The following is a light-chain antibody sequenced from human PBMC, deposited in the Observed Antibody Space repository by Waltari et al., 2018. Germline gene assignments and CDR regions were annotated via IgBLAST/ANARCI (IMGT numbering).Light chain of an antibody. CDR1: QSVSSN. V-gene: IGKV3-15*01. CDR2: DAS. J-gene: IGKJ5*01. CDR3: QQYNRWPPIT. Sequence: VVLTQSPATLSVSPGESAIISCRASQSVSSNLPWYQQKPGQAPRLLIYDASTRDSSVPARFRGSGSGTEFTRTINSLQSEDSATYYCQQYNRWPPITFGQGTRLDIK.